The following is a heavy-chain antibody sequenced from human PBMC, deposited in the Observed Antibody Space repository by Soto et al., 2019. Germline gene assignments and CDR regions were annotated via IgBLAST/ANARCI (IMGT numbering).Heavy chain of an antibody. CDR2: IWYDGSNK. CDR3: ARAGIAVAGVHYYYYGMDV. V-gene: IGHV3-33*01. D-gene: IGHD6-19*01. Sequence: GGSLRLSCAASGFTFSSYGMHWVRQAPGRGLEWVAVIWYDGSNKYYADSVKGRFTISRDNSKNTLYLQMNSLRAEDTAVYYCARAGIAVAGVHYYYYGMDVWGQGTTVTVSS. CDR1: GFTFSSYG. J-gene: IGHJ6*02.